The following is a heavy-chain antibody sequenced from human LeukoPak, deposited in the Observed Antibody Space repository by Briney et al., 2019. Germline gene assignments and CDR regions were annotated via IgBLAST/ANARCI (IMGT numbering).Heavy chain of an antibody. CDR1: GGSISSSSYY. Sequence: SETLSLTCTVSGGSISSSSYYWGWIRQPPGKGLEWIGSIYYSGSTYYNPSLKSRVTISVDTSKNQFSLKLSSVTAADTAVYYCARNFPYCSSTSCPTWGSWVYWGQGTLVTVSS. J-gene: IGHJ4*02. CDR3: ARNFPYCSSTSCPTWGSWVY. CDR2: IYYSGST. V-gene: IGHV4-39*01. D-gene: IGHD2-2*01.